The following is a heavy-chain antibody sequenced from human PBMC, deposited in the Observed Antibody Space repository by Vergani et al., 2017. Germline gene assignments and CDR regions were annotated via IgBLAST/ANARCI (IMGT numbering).Heavy chain of an antibody. CDR3: ARQARDGYNYPYDY. CDR2: IYYSGST. V-gene: IGHV4-59*04. J-gene: IGHJ4*02. Sequence: QVQLQESGPGLVKPSETLSLTCTVSGGSISSYYWSWIRQPPGKGLEWIGYIYYSGSTYYNPSLKSRVTISVDTSKNQFSLKLSSVTAADTAVYYCARQARDGYNYPYDYWGQGTLVTVSS. CDR1: GGSISSYY. D-gene: IGHD5-24*01.